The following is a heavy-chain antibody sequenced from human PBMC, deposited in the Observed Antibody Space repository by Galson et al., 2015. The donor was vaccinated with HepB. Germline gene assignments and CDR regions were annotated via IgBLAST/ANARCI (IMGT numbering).Heavy chain of an antibody. CDR3: AKAAARGSYYYYYGVDV. J-gene: IGHJ6*02. CDR1: GFTFDDYA. CDR2: INWNSDSI. Sequence: SLRLSCAASGFTFDDYAMHWVRQAPGKGLEWVSYINWNSDSIDYADSVKGRFTISRDNAKNSLYLEMNNLRREDTALYYCAKAAARGSYYYYYGVDVLGQGTTVTVSS. D-gene: IGHD2-15*01. V-gene: IGHV3-9*01.